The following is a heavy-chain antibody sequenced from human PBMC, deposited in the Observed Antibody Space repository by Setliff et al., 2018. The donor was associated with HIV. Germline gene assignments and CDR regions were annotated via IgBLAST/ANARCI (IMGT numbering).Heavy chain of an antibody. Sequence: SETLSLTCAVYGGSFSGFYWSWIRQPPGKGLEWIGEINHSGSTNYNPSHKSRVTISVDTSKNQFSLKLSSVTAADTAVYYCSRGVRRNFMVRTVVSYYYYYMDVWGKGTTVTVSS. CDR2: INHSGST. D-gene: IGHD3-10*01. CDR3: SRGVRRNFMVRTVVSYYYYYMDV. CDR1: GGSFSGFY. J-gene: IGHJ6*03. V-gene: IGHV4-34*01.